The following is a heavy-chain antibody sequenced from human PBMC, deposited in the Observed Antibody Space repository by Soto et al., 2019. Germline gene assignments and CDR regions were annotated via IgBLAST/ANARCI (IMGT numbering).Heavy chain of an antibody. CDR2: INPNNGDT. D-gene: IGHD6-13*01. CDR1: GYTFNGYH. J-gene: IGHJ5*02. Sequence: ASVKVSCKASGYTFNGYHIHWVRQAPGQGLEWMGWINPNNGDTDFAQNFQGRVTLTRDTSISTAYMELTRLTSDDTAVYFCARHIAAAGFQLDPWGQGTLVTVSS. CDR3: ARHIAAAGFQLDP. V-gene: IGHV1-2*02.